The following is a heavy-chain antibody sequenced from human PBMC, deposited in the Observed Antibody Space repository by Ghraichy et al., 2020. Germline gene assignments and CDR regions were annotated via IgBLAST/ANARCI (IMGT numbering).Heavy chain of an antibody. CDR2: IKQDGSEK. CDR3: ARGPHTHFSYFDP. D-gene: IGHD3-3*02. J-gene: IGHJ5*02. CDR1: GFTFSNSW. Sequence: GGSLRLSCAASGFTFSNSWMNWVRQTPGKGLEWVANIKQDGSEKYYVDSVKGRFTISRDNAKNSLDLQMNSLRAEDTAIYYCARGPHTHFSYFDPWGQGTLVTVSS. V-gene: IGHV3-7*01.